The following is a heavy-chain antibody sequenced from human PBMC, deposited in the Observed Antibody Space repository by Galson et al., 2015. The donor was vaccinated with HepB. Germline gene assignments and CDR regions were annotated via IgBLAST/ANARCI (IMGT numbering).Heavy chain of an antibody. CDR3: ARGWPNAFDI. D-gene: IGHD2-15*01. J-gene: IGHJ3*02. CDR1: GDSVSSNSVA. Sequence: CAISGDSVSSNSVAWNWIRQSPSRGLEWLGRTYYRSKWYDDYAVSVKSRITINPDTSKNQFSLQLNSVTPEDTAVYYCARGWPNAFDIWGQGTMVTVSS. CDR2: TYYRSKWYD. V-gene: IGHV6-1*01.